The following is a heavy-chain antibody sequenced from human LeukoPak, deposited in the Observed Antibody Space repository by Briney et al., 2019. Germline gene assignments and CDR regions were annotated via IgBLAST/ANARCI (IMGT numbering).Heavy chain of an antibody. V-gene: IGHV3-33*01. CDR3: AFEIGRSQGAFDI. CDR1: GFIFSKYA. J-gene: IGHJ3*02. CDR2: IWNDGSDE. Sequence: GGSLRLSCAASGFIFSKYAMHWVRQTPDKGLEWVAAIWNDGSDENYADSVKGRFTISSENSKNTLYLQMNSLRAEDTAVYYCAFEIGRSQGAFDIWGQGTMITVSS. D-gene: IGHD1-26*01.